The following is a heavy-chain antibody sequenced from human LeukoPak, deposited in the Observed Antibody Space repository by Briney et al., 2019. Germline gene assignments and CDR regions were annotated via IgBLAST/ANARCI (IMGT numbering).Heavy chain of an antibody. V-gene: IGHV1-69*01. D-gene: IGHD6-19*01. CDR2: IIPIFGTA. J-gene: IGHJ4*02. CDR1: GGTFSSYA. CDR3: ASSGWYGEYYFDY. Sequence: SVKVSCKASGGTFSSYAISWVRQAPGQGLEWMGGIIPIFGTANYAQKFQGRVTITADESTSTAYMELSSLRSEDTAVYYCASSGWYGEYYFDYWGQGTLVTVSS.